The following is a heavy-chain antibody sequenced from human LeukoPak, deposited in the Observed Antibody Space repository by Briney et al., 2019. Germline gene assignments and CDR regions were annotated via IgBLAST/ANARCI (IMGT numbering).Heavy chain of an antibody. CDR3: ASELLWFGELSHGLDV. J-gene: IGHJ6*02. CDR2: MNPNSGNT. D-gene: IGHD3-10*01. V-gene: IGHV1-8*01. CDR1: GYTFTSYD. Sequence: ASVKVSCKASGYTFTSYDINWVRQATGQGLEWMGWMNPNSGNTGYAQKFQGRVTITADKSTSTAYMELSSLRSEDTAVYYCASELLWFGELSHGLDVWGQGTTVTVSS.